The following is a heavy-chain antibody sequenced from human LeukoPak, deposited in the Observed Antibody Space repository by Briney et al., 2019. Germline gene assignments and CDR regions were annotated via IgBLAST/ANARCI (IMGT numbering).Heavy chain of an antibody. V-gene: IGHV1-8*01. CDR2: MNPDTGLT. J-gene: IGHJ5*02. D-gene: IGHD4-11*01. Sequence: ASVKVSCKASGYTFTTSDIHWVRQSPGQGLEWMGSMNPDTGLTGYAQKFQDRVTLTRDTTIATAYLELSSLRSEDTAVYYCAGSGSNYVPNWFDPWGQGTLVTVSS. CDR3: AGSGSNYVPNWFDP. CDR1: GYTFTTSD.